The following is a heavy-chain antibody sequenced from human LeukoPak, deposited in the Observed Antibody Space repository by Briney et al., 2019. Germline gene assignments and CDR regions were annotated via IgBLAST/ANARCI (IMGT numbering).Heavy chain of an antibody. CDR3: ARYCSSTSCPFDY. J-gene: IGHJ4*02. CDR1: GDSVISGTSF. Sequence: RSQTLSLTCTVSGDSVISGTSFWGWIRQHPGKGLEWVGYIHHSGHTYDNPSLQSRVIISMDKSKNQFSLKLNSVTAADTAVYYCARYCSSTSCPFDYWGQGAQVTVSS. CDR2: IHHSGHT. V-gene: IGHV4-31*03. D-gene: IGHD2-2*01.